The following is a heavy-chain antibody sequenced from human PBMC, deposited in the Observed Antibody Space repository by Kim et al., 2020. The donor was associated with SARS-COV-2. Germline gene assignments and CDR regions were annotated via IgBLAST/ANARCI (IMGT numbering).Heavy chain of an antibody. CDR2: ISGSGGST. CDR1: GFTFSSYA. V-gene: IGHV3-23*01. D-gene: IGHD2-2*01. Sequence: GGSLRLSCAASGFTFSSYAMSWVRQAPGKGLEWVSAISGSGGSTYYADSVKGRFTISRDNSKNTLYLQMNSLRAEDTAVYYCAKDHDIVVVPAAMGLFNWFDPWGQGTLVTVSS. CDR3: AKDHDIVVVPAAMGLFNWFDP. J-gene: IGHJ5*02.